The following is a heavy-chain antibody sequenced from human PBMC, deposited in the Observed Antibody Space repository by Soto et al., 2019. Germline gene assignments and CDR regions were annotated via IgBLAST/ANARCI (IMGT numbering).Heavy chain of an antibody. CDR2: IDPSDSYT. Sequence: GESLKISCKGSGYSFTSYWISWVRQMPGKGLEWMGRIDPSDSYTNYSPSFQGHVTISADKSTSTAYLQWSSLKASETAMYYCASPLLESSDGMDVWGQGTTVTVSS. V-gene: IGHV5-10-1*01. CDR1: GYSFTSYW. CDR3: ASPLLESSDGMDV. D-gene: IGHD3-3*01. J-gene: IGHJ6*02.